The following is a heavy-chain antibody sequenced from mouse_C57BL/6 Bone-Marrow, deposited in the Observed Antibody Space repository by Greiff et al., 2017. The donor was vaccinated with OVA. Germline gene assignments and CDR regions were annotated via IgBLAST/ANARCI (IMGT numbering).Heavy chain of an antibody. Sequence: QVHVKQSGPELVKPGASVKISCKASGYAFSSSWMNWVKQRPGKGLEWIGRIYPGDGDTNYNGKFKGKATLTADKSSSTAYMQLSSLTSEDSAVYFCARWDDYDWFAYWGQGTLVTVSA. D-gene: IGHD2-4*01. CDR3: ARWDDYDWFAY. J-gene: IGHJ3*01. CDR1: GYAFSSSW. CDR2: IYPGDGDT. V-gene: IGHV1-82*01.